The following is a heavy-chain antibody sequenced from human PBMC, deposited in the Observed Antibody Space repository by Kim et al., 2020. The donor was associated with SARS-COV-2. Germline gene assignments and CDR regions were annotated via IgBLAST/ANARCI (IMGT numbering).Heavy chain of an antibody. Sequence: GGSLRLSCAASGFTFSDYYMSWIRQAPGKGLEWVSYISSSSSYTNYADSVKGRFTISRDNAKNSLYLQMNSLRAEDTAVYYCARVGYDYVWGRYRDYYYYYGMDVWGQETPVTVSS. CDR3: ARVGYDYVWGRYRDYYYYYGMDV. V-gene: IGHV3-11*05. D-gene: IGHD3-16*02. CDR2: ISSSSSYT. J-gene: IGHJ6*02. CDR1: GFTFSDYY.